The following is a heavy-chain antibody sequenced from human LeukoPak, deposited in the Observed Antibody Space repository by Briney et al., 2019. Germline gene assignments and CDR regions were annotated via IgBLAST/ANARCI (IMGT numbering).Heavy chain of an antibody. CDR2: IYYSGST. J-gene: IGHJ6*02. D-gene: IGHD2-2*01. CDR3: ARSRFALYCSSTSCSPGYYYGMDV. V-gene: IGHV4-59*01. CDR1: GGSISSYY. Sequence: SETLSLTCTVSGGSISSYYWSWIRQPPGKGLEWIGYIYYSGSTNYNPSLKSRVTISVDTSKNQFSLKLSSVTAADTAVYYCARSRFALYCSSTSCSPGYYYGMDVWGQGTTVTVSS.